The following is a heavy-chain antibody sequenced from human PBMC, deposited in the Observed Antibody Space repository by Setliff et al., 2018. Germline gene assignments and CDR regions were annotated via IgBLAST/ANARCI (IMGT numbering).Heavy chain of an antibody. D-gene: IGHD3-22*01. CDR3: AREYYYARSRNFDY. CDR1: GDSIFDNY. V-gene: IGHV4-59*01. CDR2: IYYSGST. Sequence: PSETLSLTCSVSGDSIFDNYWSWIRQSPGRGLEWIAYIYYSGSTNYNPSLKSRVPIAVDTYKNQFSLRLTSVTAADTAVYYCAREYYYARSRNFDYLGQGTLVTVSS. J-gene: IGHJ4*02.